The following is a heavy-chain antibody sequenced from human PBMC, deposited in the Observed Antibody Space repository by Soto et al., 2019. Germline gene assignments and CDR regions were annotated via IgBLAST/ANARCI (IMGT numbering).Heavy chain of an antibody. Sequence: QVQLVQSGAEVKKPGASVKVSCKASGYTFTSYGISWVRQAPGQGLEWMGWISAYNGNTNYAQKLQGRVTMTTDTSPSTAYMELRSLRSDDTAVYCCARDEGLLLSPLSFDIWGQGTMVTVSS. V-gene: IGHV1-18*01. CDR3: ARDEGLLLSPLSFDI. D-gene: IGHD3-22*01. J-gene: IGHJ3*02. CDR1: GYTFTSYG. CDR2: ISAYNGNT.